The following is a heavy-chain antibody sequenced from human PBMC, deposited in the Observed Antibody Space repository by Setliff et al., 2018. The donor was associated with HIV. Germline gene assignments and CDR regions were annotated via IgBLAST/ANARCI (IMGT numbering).Heavy chain of an antibody. J-gene: IGHJ5*02. CDR1: GDSITNDDYY. V-gene: IGHV4-39*01. Sequence: SETLSLTCTVSGDSITNDDYYWGWIRQPPGKGLEWIAIIHYNGRTYYDPSLKSRVTISVDMSKNQFSLRLTSVTAADTAMYYCARHDFWSGYYGWRFDPWGQGTLVTVSS. CDR2: IHYNGRT. D-gene: IGHD3-3*01. CDR3: ARHDFWSGYYGWRFDP.